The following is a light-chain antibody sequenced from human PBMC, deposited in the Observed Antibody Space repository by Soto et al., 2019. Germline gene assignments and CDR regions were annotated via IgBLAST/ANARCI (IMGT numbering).Light chain of an antibody. V-gene: IGKV3-20*01. Sequence: EIVLTQSPGTLSLSPGERATLSCRASQSVSSSYLAWYQQKPGQAPRLLISGASSRATGIPDRFSGSGSGTAFTLTISRLEPEDFAVYYCQQYGSSLYTFGQGTKLEIK. CDR3: QQYGSSLYT. J-gene: IGKJ2*01. CDR1: QSVSSSY. CDR2: GAS.